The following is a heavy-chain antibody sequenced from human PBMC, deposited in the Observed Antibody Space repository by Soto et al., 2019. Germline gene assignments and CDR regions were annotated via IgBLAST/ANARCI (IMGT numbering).Heavy chain of an antibody. CDR2: IYYSGST. CDR1: GGSISSSSYY. J-gene: IGHJ5*02. D-gene: IGHD2-15*01. CDR3: ATVATPVVVVAAANLWFDP. Sequence: TSETLSLTCTVSGGSISSSSYYWGWISQPPGKGLEWIGSIYYSGSTYYNPSLKSRVTISVDTSKNQFSLKLSSVTAADTAVYYCATVATPVVVVAAANLWFDPWGQGTLVTVSS. V-gene: IGHV4-39*01.